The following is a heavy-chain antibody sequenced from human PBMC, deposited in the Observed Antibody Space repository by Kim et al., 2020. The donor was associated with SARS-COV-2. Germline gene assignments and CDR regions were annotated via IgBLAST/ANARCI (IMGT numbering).Heavy chain of an antibody. D-gene: IGHD6-6*01. CDR2: IDPSDSYT. CDR3: ARLVVWQLGRYYYYGMDV. Sequence: GESLKISCKGSGYSFTSYWISWVRQMPGKGLEWMGRIDPSDSYTNYSPSFQGHVTISADKSISTAYLQWSSLKASDTAMYYCARLVVWQLGRYYYYGMDVWGQGTTVTVSS. J-gene: IGHJ6*02. V-gene: IGHV5-10-1*01. CDR1: GYSFTSYW.